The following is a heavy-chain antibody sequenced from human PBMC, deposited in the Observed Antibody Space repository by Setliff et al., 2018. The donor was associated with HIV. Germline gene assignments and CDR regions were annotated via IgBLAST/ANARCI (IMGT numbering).Heavy chain of an antibody. CDR3: ATSPYSSGLFDY. V-gene: IGHV3-30*02. Sequence: GGSLRLSCAASGFTFSSYGLHWVRQAPGKGLEWVAFIRNDGSDKHYVESVKGRFTISRDNSKKTLYLQMNRLRAEDTAVYYCATSPYSSGLFDYWGQGTLVTVSS. D-gene: IGHD6-19*01. CDR2: IRNDGSDK. CDR1: GFTFSSYG. J-gene: IGHJ4*02.